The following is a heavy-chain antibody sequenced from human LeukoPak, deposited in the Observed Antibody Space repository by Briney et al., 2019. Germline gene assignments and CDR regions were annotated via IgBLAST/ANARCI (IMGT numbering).Heavy chain of an antibody. V-gene: IGHV1-2*02. CDR3: ASLGYCSSTSCHPYYYYYGMDV. J-gene: IGHJ6*02. CDR2: INPNSGGA. CDR1: GYTFTGYY. Sequence: GASVKVSCKASGYTFTGYYMHWVRQAPGQGLEWMGWINPNSGGANYAQKFQGRVTMTRDTSNSTAYMELSRLRSDDTAVYYCASLGYCSSTSCHPYYYYYGMDVWGQGTTVTVSS. D-gene: IGHD2-2*01.